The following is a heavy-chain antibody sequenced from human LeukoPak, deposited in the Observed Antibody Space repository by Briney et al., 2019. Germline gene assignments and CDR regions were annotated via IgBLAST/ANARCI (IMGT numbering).Heavy chain of an antibody. CDR1: GFTLSSYG. V-gene: IGHV3-30*18. CDR2: ISYAGSNK. D-gene: IGHD2-21*02. Sequence: PGGSLRLSCAASGFTLSSYGMHWVRQAPGTGLEWVAVISYAGSNKYYADSVKGRFTISRDNSKNTLYLQMNSLRAEDTAVYYCAKDLAAYCGGDCSDAFDIWGQGTMVTVSS. J-gene: IGHJ3*02. CDR3: AKDLAAYCGGDCSDAFDI.